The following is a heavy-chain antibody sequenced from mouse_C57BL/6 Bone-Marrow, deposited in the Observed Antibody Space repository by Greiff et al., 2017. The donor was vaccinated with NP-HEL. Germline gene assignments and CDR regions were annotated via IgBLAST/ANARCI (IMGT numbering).Heavy chain of an antibody. Sequence: EVQRVESGGDLVKPGGSLKLSCAASGFTFSSYGMSWVRQTPDKRLEWVATISSGGSYTYYPDSVKGRFTISRDNAKNTLYLQMSSLKSEDTAMYYCARQYYTYYYAMDYWGQGTSVTVSS. CDR1: GFTFSSYG. J-gene: IGHJ4*01. CDR2: ISSGGSYT. V-gene: IGHV5-6*01. CDR3: ARQYYTYYYAMDY. D-gene: IGHD2-12*01.